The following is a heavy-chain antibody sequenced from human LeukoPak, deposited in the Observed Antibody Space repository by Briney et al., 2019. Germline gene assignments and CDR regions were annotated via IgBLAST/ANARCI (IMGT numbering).Heavy chain of an antibody. D-gene: IGHD3-3*01. CDR1: GYTFTSYY. CDR3: ARQGEDYDFWSGCGDY. Sequence: ASVKVSCKASGYTFTSYYMHWVRQAPGQGLEWMGIINPSGGNTSYAQKFQGRVTMTRDMSTSTVYMELSSLRSEDTAVYYCARQGEDYDFWSGCGDYWGQGTLVTVSS. CDR2: INPSGGNT. V-gene: IGHV1-46*01. J-gene: IGHJ4*02.